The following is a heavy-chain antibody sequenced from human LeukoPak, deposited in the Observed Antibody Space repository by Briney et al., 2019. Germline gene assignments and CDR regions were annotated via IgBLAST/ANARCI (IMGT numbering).Heavy chain of an antibody. CDR3: ARGESAGYDSSGYYRQYYFDY. CDR2: IYYSGST. Sequence: SETLSLTCTVSGGSISSSSYYWGWIRQPPGKGLEWIGRIYYSGSTYYNPSLKSRVTISVDTSKNQFSLKLSSVTAADTAVYYCARGESAGYDSSGYYRQYYFDYWGQGTLVTVSS. V-gene: IGHV4-39*07. D-gene: IGHD3-22*01. J-gene: IGHJ4*02. CDR1: GGSISSSSYY.